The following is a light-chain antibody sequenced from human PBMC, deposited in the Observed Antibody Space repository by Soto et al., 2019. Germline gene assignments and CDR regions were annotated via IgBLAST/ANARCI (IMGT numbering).Light chain of an antibody. CDR3: SSYTKSNTLV. V-gene: IGLV2-14*01. J-gene: IGLJ1*01. CDR1: SSDVGAYNS. Sequence: QSVLTQPASVSGSPGQSITISCTGTSSDVGAYNSVSWYQQHPGKAPKLLICDVTNRPSGVSDRFSGSQSGNTASLTISGLQAEDEADYYCSSYTKSNTLVFGAGTKVTVL. CDR2: DVT.